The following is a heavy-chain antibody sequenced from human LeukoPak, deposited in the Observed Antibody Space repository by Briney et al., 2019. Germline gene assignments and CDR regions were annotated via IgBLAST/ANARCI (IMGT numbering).Heavy chain of an antibody. J-gene: IGHJ4*02. CDR1: GFTFDDYA. D-gene: IGHD3-22*01. Sequence: GGSLRLSCAASGFTFDDYAMHWVRQAPGKGLEWVSGISWNSGSIGYADSVKGRFTISRDNAKNTLYLQMNSLRAEDTAVYYCARDRGYYDSSGYYSGDYWGQGTLVTVSS. CDR2: ISWNSGSI. CDR3: ARDRGYYDSSGYYSGDY. V-gene: IGHV3-9*01.